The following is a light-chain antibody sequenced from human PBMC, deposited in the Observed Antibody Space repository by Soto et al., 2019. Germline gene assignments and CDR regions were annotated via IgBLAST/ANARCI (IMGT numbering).Light chain of an antibody. CDR3: QQYRGLPRT. J-gene: IGKJ1*01. Sequence: EIVLTQSPATVSVSPGEKVTLSCRASQSLDINLAWYQQKPGQAPRLLIYGASTRATDMPGRFRGSGAGAEVALTISSRQSEDSAVYYCQQYRGLPRTFGQGTKVEIK. CDR1: QSLDIN. CDR2: GAS. V-gene: IGKV3-15*01.